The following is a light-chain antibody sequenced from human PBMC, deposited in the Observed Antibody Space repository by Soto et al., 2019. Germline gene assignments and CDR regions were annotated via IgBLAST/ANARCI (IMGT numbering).Light chain of an antibody. CDR2: DVN. CDR1: ASDIGGYTF. J-gene: IGLJ1*01. CDR3: SAHGGTNPYV. V-gene: IGLV2-8*01. Sequence: QSVLTQPPSASGSPAQSVAISCTGTASDIGGYTFVSWYQQHPGKAPKLLIYDVNKRPSGVPDRFSGSKSGNTASLTVSGLQAEDEADYYCSAHGGTNPYVFGTGTKVTVL.